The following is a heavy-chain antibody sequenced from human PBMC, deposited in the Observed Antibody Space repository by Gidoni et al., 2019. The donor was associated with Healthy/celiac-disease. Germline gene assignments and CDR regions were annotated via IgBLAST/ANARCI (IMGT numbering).Heavy chain of an antibody. V-gene: IGHV1-69*04. J-gene: IGHJ6*02. Sequence: QVQLVQSGAEVTKPGSSVKVSCKASEGTFSSYAISWVRQAPGQGLEWLGRIIPILGIANYAQKFQGRVTITADKSTSTAYMELSSLRSEDTAVYYCAREGAFWWFGELSQSGMDVWGQGTTVTVSS. CDR3: AREGAFWWFGELSQSGMDV. D-gene: IGHD3-10*01. CDR1: EGTFSSYA. CDR2: IIPILGIA.